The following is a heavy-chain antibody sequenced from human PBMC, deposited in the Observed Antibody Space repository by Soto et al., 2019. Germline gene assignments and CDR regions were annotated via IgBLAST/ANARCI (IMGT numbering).Heavy chain of an antibody. CDR2: INHRGST. V-gene: IGHV4-34*01. J-gene: IGHJ6*02. D-gene: IGHD2-2*01. CDR1: GGSFSGYY. Sequence: HVQLQQWGAGLLKPSETLSLTCAVYGGSFSGYYWRWIRPPPVKGLEWIGAINHRGSTNYNPSLKSRVTISVDTYKKQVSLKVSSVTAADTAVDYCASEVYCSSTSCYETPRSGYYYYGMDVWVQGTTVTVS. CDR3: ASEVYCSSTSCYETPRSGYYYYGMDV.